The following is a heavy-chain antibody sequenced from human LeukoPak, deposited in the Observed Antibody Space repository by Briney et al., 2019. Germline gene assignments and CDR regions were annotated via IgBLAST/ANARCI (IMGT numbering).Heavy chain of an antibody. Sequence: ASVKVSCKASGGTFSSYAISWVRQAPGQGLEWMGGIIPIFGTANYAQKFQGRVTITADESTSTAYMELSSLRSEDTAVYYCATQTYSNDAFDIWGQGTMVTVSS. CDR3: ATQTYSNDAFDI. CDR1: GGTFSSYA. J-gene: IGHJ3*02. D-gene: IGHD4-11*01. V-gene: IGHV1-69*13. CDR2: IIPIFGTA.